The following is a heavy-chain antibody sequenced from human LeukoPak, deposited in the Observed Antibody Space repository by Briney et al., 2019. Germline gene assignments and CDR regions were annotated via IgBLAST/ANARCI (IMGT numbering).Heavy chain of an antibody. Sequence: GASVKVSCKASGHTFVSYGISWVRQAPGQGREWMGWISGYNGKINYAQKFQGRVTMTTDTSTSTAYLELRSLTSEDTAVYYCARRFCSSVSCYDDDAFDVWGQGTLVTVSS. CDR2: ISGYNGKI. V-gene: IGHV1-18*01. J-gene: IGHJ3*01. CDR3: ARRFCSSVSCYDDDAFDV. CDR1: GHTFVSYG. D-gene: IGHD2-2*01.